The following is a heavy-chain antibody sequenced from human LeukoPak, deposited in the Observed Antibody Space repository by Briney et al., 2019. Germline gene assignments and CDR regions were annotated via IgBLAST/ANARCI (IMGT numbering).Heavy chain of an antibody. D-gene: IGHD2/OR15-2a*01. J-gene: IGHJ4*02. V-gene: IGHV3-21*01. Sequence: GGSLRLSCAATGFTFRSYSMNWVRQAPGKGLEWVSSIGSSSSYIYYADSVKGRFSVSRDNTKNALFLQMNSLRGEDTAIYYCASFEYKYSFRGQGTLVTVSS. CDR3: ASFEYKYSF. CDR1: GFTFRSYS. CDR2: IGSSSSYI.